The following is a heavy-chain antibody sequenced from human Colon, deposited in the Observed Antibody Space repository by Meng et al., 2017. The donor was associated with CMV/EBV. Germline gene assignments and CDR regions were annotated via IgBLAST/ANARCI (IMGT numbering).Heavy chain of an antibody. CDR1: GFTISSSY. V-gene: IGHV3-21*01. J-gene: IGHJ6*02. Sequence: GESLKISCATSGFTISSSYMAWIRQTPGKGLEWVASISTGSSYIYYADSLKGRFTISRDNAKDSLYLQIDSLRAEDTGVYYCAREVVPGRRMDVWGQGTTVTVSS. CDR3: AREVVPGRRMDV. D-gene: IGHD6-6*01. CDR2: ISTGSSYI.